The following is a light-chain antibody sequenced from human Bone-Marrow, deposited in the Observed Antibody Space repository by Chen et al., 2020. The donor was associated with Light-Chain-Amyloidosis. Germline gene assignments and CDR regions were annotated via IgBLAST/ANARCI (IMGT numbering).Light chain of an antibody. Sequence: SYELTQPPSVSVSPGQTARITCSGDDLPTKYAYWYQQKPGQAPVLVIHRDTERPSGISERFSGSRSGKTANFNHRGVQAEDEADYHCQSADSSGTYEVIFGGGTKLTVL. CDR1: DLPTKY. CDR2: RDT. V-gene: IGLV3-25*03. J-gene: IGLJ2*01. CDR3: QSADSSGTYEVI.